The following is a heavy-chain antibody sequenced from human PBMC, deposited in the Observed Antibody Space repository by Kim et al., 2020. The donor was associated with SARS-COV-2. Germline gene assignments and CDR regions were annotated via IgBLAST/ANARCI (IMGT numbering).Heavy chain of an antibody. Sequence: DDRKKYNADPVRGRHTISRDNSKNALYRQMSSLGAADTAVYYCAKAEAYDYWGQGTLVTVSS. V-gene: IGHV3-30*15. CDR2: DDRKK. J-gene: IGHJ4*02. CDR3: AKAEAYDY.